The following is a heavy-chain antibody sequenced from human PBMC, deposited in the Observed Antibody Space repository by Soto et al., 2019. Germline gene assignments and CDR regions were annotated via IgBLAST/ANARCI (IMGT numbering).Heavy chain of an antibody. D-gene: IGHD3-22*01. CDR3: ASRQRPYDSGAFDI. CDR2: INPNSGGT. CDR1: GYTFTGYY. V-gene: IGHV1-2*02. J-gene: IGHJ3*02. Sequence: AAVKVSCKASGYTFTGYYMHWVRQAPGQGLEWMGWINPNSGGTNYAQKFQGRVTMTRDTSISTAYMELSRLRSDDTAVYYCASRQRPYDSGAFDIWGQGKMVTVSS.